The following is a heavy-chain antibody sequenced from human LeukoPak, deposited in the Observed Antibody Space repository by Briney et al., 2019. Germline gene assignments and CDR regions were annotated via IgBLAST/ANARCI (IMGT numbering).Heavy chain of an antibody. CDR3: AKRMTTVTPEDY. CDR1: GFTFSSYG. J-gene: IGHJ4*02. Sequence: PGGSLRLSCAASGFTFSSYGMHWVRQAPGKGLEWVAFIRYDGSNKYYADSVKGRFTISRDNSKNTLYLQMNSLRAEDTAVYYCAKRMTTVTPEDYWGQGTLVTVSS. D-gene: IGHD4-17*01. V-gene: IGHV3-30*02. CDR2: IRYDGSNK.